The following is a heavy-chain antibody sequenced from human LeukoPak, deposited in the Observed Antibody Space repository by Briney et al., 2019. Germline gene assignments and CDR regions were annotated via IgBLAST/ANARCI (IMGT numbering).Heavy chain of an antibody. V-gene: IGHV1-3*01. CDR3: ARGSETYFDY. CDR1: GYTFTTSG. J-gene: IGHJ4*02. CDR2: INAGNGNT. Sequence: ASVKVSCKASGYTFTTSGMHWVRQAPGQRLEWMGWINAGNGNTIYSQKFQGRVTITRDTSASTAYMELSSLRSEDAAVYYCARGSETYFDYWGQGTLVTVSS.